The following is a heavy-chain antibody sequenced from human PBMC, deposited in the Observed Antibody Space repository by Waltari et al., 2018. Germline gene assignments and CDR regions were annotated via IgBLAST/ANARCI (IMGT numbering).Heavy chain of an antibody. J-gene: IGHJ4*02. Sequence: QVQLVQSGAEVKKPGSSVKVSCKASGGTFSSYAISWVRQAPGQGLEWMGRISPMLGKANDAQKFQGRVTITADKSKSTAYMELSSLRSEDTAVYYCARDASNSGSYSHPFDYWGQGTLVTVSS. D-gene: IGHD1-26*01. CDR2: ISPMLGKA. CDR3: ARDASNSGSYSHPFDY. CDR1: GGTFSSYA. V-gene: IGHV1-69*04.